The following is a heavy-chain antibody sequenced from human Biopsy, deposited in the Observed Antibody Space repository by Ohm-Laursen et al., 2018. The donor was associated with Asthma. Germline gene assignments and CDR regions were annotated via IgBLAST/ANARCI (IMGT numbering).Heavy chain of an antibody. V-gene: IGHV4-30-2*01. Sequence: TLPLTCAVSGGSISSDDYYWSWIRQPPGKGLEWIAYLFHSGTTYYNPSLKSRVTISVDRSKRQFSLKVNSVTAADTAVYYCARMNTMIQAANYYSYAMDVWGQGTTVTVSS. CDR3: ARMNTMIQAANYYSYAMDV. CDR2: LFHSGTT. J-gene: IGHJ6*02. CDR1: GGSISSDDYY. D-gene: IGHD3-22*01.